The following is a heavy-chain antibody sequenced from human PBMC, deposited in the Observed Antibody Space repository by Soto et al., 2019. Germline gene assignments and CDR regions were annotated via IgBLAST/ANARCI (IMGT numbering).Heavy chain of an antibody. D-gene: IGHD3-22*01. CDR1: GFMFSNYA. J-gene: IGHJ4*02. Sequence: EVQLLESGGGLVQPGGSLRLSCAASGFMFSNYAMSWVRQAPGKGLEWVSGIGGRATSAYYADSVKGRFAISRDNSYNTLFLQLNSLRAEDTAVYYCAKSRYSDSSGDYYDFWGQGTLFTVSS. CDR2: IGGRATSA. V-gene: IGHV3-23*01. CDR3: AKSRYSDSSGDYYDF.